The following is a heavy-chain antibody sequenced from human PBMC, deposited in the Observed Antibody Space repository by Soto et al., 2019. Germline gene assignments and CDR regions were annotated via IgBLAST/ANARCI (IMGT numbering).Heavy chain of an antibody. V-gene: IGHV1-18*01. CDR1: GYTFTSYG. CDR2: ISAYNGNT. CDR3: ARRVPYTGGDAFDI. D-gene: IGHD1-1*01. Sequence: ASVKVSCKASGYTFTSYGIGWVRQAPGQGLEWMGWISAYNGNTNYAQKLQGRVTMTTDTSTSTAYMELRSLRSDDTAVYYCARRVPYTGGDAFDIWGQGTMVTVSS. J-gene: IGHJ3*02.